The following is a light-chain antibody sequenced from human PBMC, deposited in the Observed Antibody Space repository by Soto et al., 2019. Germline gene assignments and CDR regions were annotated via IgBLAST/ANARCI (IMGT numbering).Light chain of an antibody. CDR3: QSYDSDFVV. CDR1: SGSIANNY. V-gene: IGLV6-57*04. J-gene: IGLJ2*01. Sequence: NFMLPQPHSVSESPGKTLSISCTRSSGSIANNYVQWYQQRPGSAHTTVIYENNQRLSGVPDRFSGSTDGSSNSASLTISGLQTEEEADYYCQSYDSDFVVFGGGTQLTVL. CDR2: ENN.